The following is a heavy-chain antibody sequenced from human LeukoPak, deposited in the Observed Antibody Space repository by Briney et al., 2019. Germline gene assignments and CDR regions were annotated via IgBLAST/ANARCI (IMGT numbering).Heavy chain of an antibody. CDR1: GFTFSSHW. V-gene: IGHV3-74*01. D-gene: IGHD3-22*01. CDR3: AKDKYYDSSGLNYYFDY. Sequence: GGSLRLSCAASGFTFSSHWMHWARQAPGKGLVWVSRINGDETSTAYADSVKGRFTVSRDNSKNTLYLQMNSLRAEDTAVYYCAKDKYYDSSGLNYYFDYWGQGTLVTVSS. CDR2: INGDETST. J-gene: IGHJ4*02.